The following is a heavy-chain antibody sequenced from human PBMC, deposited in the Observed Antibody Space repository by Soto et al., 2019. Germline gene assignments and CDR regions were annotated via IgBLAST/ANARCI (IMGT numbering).Heavy chain of an antibody. CDR2: ISDRGDTT. D-gene: IGHD1-1*01. V-gene: IGHV3-23*01. J-gene: IGHJ4*02. CDR3: AKDKPGTTSFDY. Sequence: GGSLRLSCAASGFTISSNAMYWVRQAPGKGLEWVSAISDRGDTTHYADSVKGRFTISRDTSKNTLYLQLNALRADDTAVYYCAKDKPGTTSFDYWGQGTLVTVSS. CDR1: GFTISSNA.